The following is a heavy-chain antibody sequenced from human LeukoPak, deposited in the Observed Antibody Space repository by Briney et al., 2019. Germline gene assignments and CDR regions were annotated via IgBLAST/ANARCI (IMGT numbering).Heavy chain of an antibody. CDR2: IYSGGST. D-gene: IGHD3-16*01. CDR1: GFTVSSNY. CDR3: ARAGQGAYFDY. Sequence: PGGSLRLYCAASGFTVSSNYMSWVRQAPGKGLEWVSVIYSGGSTYYADSVKGRFTISRDNSKNTLYLQMNSLRAEDTAVYYCARAGQGAYFDYWGQGTLVTVSS. V-gene: IGHV3-66*02. J-gene: IGHJ4*02.